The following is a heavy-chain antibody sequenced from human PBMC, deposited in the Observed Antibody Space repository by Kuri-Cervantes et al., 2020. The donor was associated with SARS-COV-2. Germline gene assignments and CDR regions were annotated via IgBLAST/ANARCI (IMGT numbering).Heavy chain of an antibody. J-gene: IGHJ4*02. CDR1: GFTFSGSA. V-gene: IGHV3-73*01. Sequence: GGSLRLSCAASGFTFSGSAMHWVRQASGKGLEWVGRIRSKANSYATAYAASVKGRFTISRDNSKNTPYLQMNSLRAEDTAVYYCAKGRAAALKWGQGTLVTVSS. CDR3: AKGRAAALK. D-gene: IGHD6-13*01. CDR2: IRSKANSYAT.